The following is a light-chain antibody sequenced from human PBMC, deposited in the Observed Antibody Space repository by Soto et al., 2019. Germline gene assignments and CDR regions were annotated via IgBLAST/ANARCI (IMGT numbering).Light chain of an antibody. CDR2: GAS. CDR1: QSVSSNY. V-gene: IGKV3-20*01. CDR3: RQYGSSPQT. Sequence: DIVLTQSPGTLSLSPGERATLSCRASQSVSSNYLSWYQQKPGQAPRLLIYGASTRATGVPDRFSGSGSGTDFTLTISRLEPEDFAVYYCRQYGSSPQTFGPGTKVDIK. J-gene: IGKJ3*01.